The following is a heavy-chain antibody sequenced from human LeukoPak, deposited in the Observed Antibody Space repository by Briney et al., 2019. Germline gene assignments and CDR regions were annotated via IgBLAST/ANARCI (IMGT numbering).Heavy chain of an antibody. J-gene: IGHJ4*02. D-gene: IGHD3-10*01. CDR3: ARDGRIGGYYYGSGSYSSPYFDY. CDR2: MNPNSGNT. CDR1: GYTFTSYD. Sequence: ASVKVSCKASGYTFTSYDINWVRQATGQGLEWMGWMNPNSGNTGYAQKFQGRVTITRNTSISTAYMELSSLRSEDTAVYYCARDGRIGGYYYGSGSYSSPYFDYWGQGTLVTVSS. V-gene: IGHV1-8*03.